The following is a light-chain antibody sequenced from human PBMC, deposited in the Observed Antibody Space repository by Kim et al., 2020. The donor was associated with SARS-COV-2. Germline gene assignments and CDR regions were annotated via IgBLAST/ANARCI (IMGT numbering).Light chain of an antibody. J-gene: IGKJ2*01. Sequence: GNRVTMACRASQTNKNWLAWYQTKPGKAPKVLVFEASSWASGVPSTFSGSGSGTEFTLTIRSLQPDEFATYYCQQYDIPPFTFGQGTKLEI. V-gene: IGKV1-5*01. CDR1: QTNKNW. CDR2: EAS. CDR3: QQYDIPPFT.